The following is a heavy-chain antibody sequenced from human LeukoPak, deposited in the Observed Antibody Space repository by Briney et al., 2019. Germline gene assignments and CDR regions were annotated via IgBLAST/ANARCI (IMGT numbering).Heavy chain of an antibody. Sequence: GGSLRLSCAASGFTFSTYWMHWVRHPPGKGLVWVPRINGDGTQTNYADSVKGRFTVSRDNAKNTLYLQMNSLRADDTAVYFCIRDLRDHDYWGQGALVTVSS. J-gene: IGHJ4*02. CDR2: INGDGTQT. CDR3: IRDLRDHDY. CDR1: GFTFSTYW. V-gene: IGHV3-74*01.